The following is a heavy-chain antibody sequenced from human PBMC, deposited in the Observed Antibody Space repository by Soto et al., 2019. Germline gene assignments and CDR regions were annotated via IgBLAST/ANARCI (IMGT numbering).Heavy chain of an antibody. Sequence: SVKVSCKASVGTFSSYAISWVRQAPGQGLEWMGGIIPIFGTANYAQKFQGRVTITADESTSTAYMELSSLRSEDTAVYYCAEHTAGYFDSWGQGTLVTVSS. CDR2: IIPIFGTA. D-gene: IGHD5-18*01. J-gene: IGHJ4*02. CDR1: VGTFSSYA. V-gene: IGHV1-69*13. CDR3: AEHTAGYFDS.